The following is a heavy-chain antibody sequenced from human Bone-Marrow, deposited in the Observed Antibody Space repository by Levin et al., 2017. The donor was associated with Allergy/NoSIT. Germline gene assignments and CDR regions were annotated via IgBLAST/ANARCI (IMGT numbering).Heavy chain of an antibody. D-gene: IGHD3-3*01. J-gene: IGHJ6*02. CDR1: GYTFTSYA. Sequence: ASVKVSCKASGYTFTSYAMNWVRQAPGQGLEWMGWINTNTGNPTYAQGFTGRFVFSLDTSVSTAYLQICSLKAEDTAVYYCARGYDFWSGYYMTDYYDYGMDVWGQGTTVTVSS. CDR3: ARGYDFWSGYYMTDYYDYGMDV. V-gene: IGHV7-4-1*01. CDR2: INTNTGNP.